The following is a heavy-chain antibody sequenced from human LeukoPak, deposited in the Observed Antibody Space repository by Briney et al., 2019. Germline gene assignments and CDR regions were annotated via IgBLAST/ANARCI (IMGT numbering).Heavy chain of an antibody. CDR3: ATSYYDSSGYYYPFDY. D-gene: IGHD3-22*01. J-gene: IGHJ4*02. V-gene: IGHV4-34*01. Sequence: SETLSLTCAAYGGSFSGYYWSWIRQPPGKGLEWIGEINHSGSTNYNPSLKSRVTISVDTSKNQFSLKLSSVTAADTAVYYCATSYYDSSGYYYPFDYWGQGTLVTVSS. CDR1: GGSFSGYY. CDR2: INHSGST.